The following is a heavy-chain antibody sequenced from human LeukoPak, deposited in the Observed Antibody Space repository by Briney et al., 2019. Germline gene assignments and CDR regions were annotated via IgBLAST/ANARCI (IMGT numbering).Heavy chain of an antibody. Sequence: SETLSLTCTVSGGSINSYYWSWIRQPAGKGLEWIGRIYTSGSTNYNPSLKSRVTMSVDTSRNQFSLKLRSVTAADTAVYYCARGAYYYDSSGLGLGYWGQGTLVTVSS. J-gene: IGHJ4*02. D-gene: IGHD3-22*01. CDR3: ARGAYYYDSSGLGLGY. CDR2: IYTSGST. V-gene: IGHV4-4*07. CDR1: GGSINSYY.